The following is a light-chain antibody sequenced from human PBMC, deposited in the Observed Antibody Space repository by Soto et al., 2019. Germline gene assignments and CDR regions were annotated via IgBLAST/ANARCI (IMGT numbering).Light chain of an antibody. Sequence: EIVMTQSRATLSVSPGERATLSCRASQSVSNNLAWYQQKPGQAPRLLIYDASTRATGIPAKFSGSGSGIEFTLTISSLQSEDFAVYYCQQYNKWPPWTFGQGTKVEIK. J-gene: IGKJ1*01. CDR1: QSVSNN. V-gene: IGKV3-15*01. CDR3: QQYNKWPPWT. CDR2: DAS.